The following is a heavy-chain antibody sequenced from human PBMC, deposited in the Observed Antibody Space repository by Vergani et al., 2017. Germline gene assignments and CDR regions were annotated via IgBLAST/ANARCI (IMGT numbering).Heavy chain of an antibody. Sequence: QVQLQESGPGLVKPSQTLSLTCTVSGGSISSGSYYWRWIRPPAGKGLEWIGRIYTSGSTNYNPSLKSRVTISVDTSKNQFSLKLSSVTAADTAVYYCARVVGYGFYYYYMDVWGKGP. V-gene: IGHV4-61*02. J-gene: IGHJ6*03. CDR3: ARVVGYGFYYYYMDV. D-gene: IGHD5-18*01. CDR2: IYTSGST. CDR1: GGSISSGSYY.